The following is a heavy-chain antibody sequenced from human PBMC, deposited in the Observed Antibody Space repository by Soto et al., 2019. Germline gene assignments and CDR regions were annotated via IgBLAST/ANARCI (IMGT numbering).Heavy chain of an antibody. CDR2: INHSGST. V-gene: IGHV4-34*01. D-gene: IGHD3-10*01. J-gene: IGHJ6*03. CDR3: ARRGLLRFGHMDV. CDR1: GGSFSGYY. Sequence: NPSETLSLTCAVYGGSFSGYYWSWIRQPPGKGLEWIGEINHSGSTNYNPSLKSRVTISVDTSKNQFSLKLSSVTAADTAVYYCARRGLLRFGHMDVWGKGTTVTVSS.